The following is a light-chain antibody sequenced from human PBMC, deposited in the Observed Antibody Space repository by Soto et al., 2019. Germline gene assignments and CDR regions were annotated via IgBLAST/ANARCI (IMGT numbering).Light chain of an antibody. J-gene: IGKJ2*01. V-gene: IGKV4-1*01. CDR2: WAS. CDR3: QQYYNTPYT. CDR1: QSVLHRSTNNNY. Sequence: IVMSQSPDSLAVSLGERATINCKSSQSVLHRSTNNNYLAWYQQKPGQPPKLLFYWASTRQSGVPDRFSGSGSETDFTLTISSLQAEDVAVYYCQQYYNTPYTFGQGTKLEIK.